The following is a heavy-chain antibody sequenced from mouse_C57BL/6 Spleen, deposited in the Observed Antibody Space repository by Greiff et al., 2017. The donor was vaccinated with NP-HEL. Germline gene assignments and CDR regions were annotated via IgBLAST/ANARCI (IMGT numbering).Heavy chain of an antibody. D-gene: IGHD3-2*02. CDR2: ISSGSSTI. CDR3: ATYSSGYVEDY. J-gene: IGHJ2*01. CDR1: GFTFSDYG. Sequence: EVKLMESGGGLVKPGGSLKLSCPASGFTFSDYGMHWVRQAPEKGLEWVAYISSGSSTIYYADTVKGRFTISRDNAKNTLFLQMTSLRSEDTAMYYCATYSSGYVEDYWGQGTTLTVSS. V-gene: IGHV5-17*01.